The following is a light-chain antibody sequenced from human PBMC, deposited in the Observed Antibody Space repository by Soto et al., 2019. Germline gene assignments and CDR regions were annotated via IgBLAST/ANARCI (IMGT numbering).Light chain of an antibody. J-gene: IGLJ1*01. V-gene: IGLV2-8*01. Sequence: QSALTQPPSASGSPGQSVTISCTGTSNDFGGYNYVSWYQQHPGKAPKLIIFEVSERPSGVPDRFSGSKSGSTASLTVSGLQAEDEADYYCSSYVGSNYVFGTGTKVTVL. CDR2: EVS. CDR1: SNDFGGYNY. CDR3: SSYVGSNYV.